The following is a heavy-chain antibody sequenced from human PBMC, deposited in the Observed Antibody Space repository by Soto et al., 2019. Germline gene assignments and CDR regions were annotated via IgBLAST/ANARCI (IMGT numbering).Heavy chain of an antibody. CDR2: ISGSGGST. CDR3: AQYSGYDWGYYYYGMDV. D-gene: IGHD5-12*01. V-gene: IGHV3-23*01. Sequence: GGSLRLSCAASGFTFSGYAMSWVRQAPGKGLEWVSAISGSGGSTYYADSVKGRFTISRDNSKNTLYLQMNSLRAEDTAVYYCAQYSGYDWGYYYYGMDVWGQGTTVTSP. CDR1: GFTFSGYA. J-gene: IGHJ6*02.